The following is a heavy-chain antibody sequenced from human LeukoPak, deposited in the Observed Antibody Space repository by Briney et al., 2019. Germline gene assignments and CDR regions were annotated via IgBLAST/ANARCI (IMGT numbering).Heavy chain of an antibody. CDR2: ISGSGGST. CDR1: GFTFSSYG. V-gene: IGHV3-23*01. J-gene: IGHJ4*02. CDR3: ARGSLGLYTTMVNRVWY. D-gene: IGHD5-18*01. Sequence: GGSLRLSCAASGFTFSSYGMSWVRQAPGKGLEWVSAISGSGGSTYYADSVKGRFTISRDNSKNTLYLQMNSLRAEDTAVYYCARGSLGLYTTMVNRVWYWGQGTLVTVSS.